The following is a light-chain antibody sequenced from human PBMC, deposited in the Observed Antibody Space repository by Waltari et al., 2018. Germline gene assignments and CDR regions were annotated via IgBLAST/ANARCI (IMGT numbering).Light chain of an antibody. CDR2: DAS. J-gene: IGKJ1*01. Sequence: ILLTQSPVILSVSPGVSATLSCRASQSISNNLAWYHQKPGQAPRLLIYDASNRATGIPARFSGSGSGTDFTLTIASLEPEDLAVYYCQHRYNWPRTFGQGTKVEIK. CDR1: QSISNN. V-gene: IGKV3-11*01. CDR3: QHRYNWPRT.